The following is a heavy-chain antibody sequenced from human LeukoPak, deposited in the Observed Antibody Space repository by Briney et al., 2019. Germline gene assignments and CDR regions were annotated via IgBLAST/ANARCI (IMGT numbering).Heavy chain of an antibody. Sequence: PGRSLRLSCAASGFTFSSYGMNWVRQAPGKGLEWVAVIWYDGTSKYYADSVKGRFTISRDNSKNTLFLQMSSLRAEDTAVHYCAKDYGYFDYWGQGTLVTVSS. CDR2: IWYDGTSK. D-gene: IGHD4-17*01. CDR3: AKDYGYFDY. CDR1: GFTFSSYG. V-gene: IGHV3-33*06. J-gene: IGHJ4*02.